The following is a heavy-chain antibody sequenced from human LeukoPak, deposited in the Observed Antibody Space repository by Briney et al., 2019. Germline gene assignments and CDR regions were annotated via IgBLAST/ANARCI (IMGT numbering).Heavy chain of an antibody. CDR2: IYYSGST. V-gene: IGHV4-39*01. D-gene: IGHD3-22*01. J-gene: IGHJ4*02. CDR3: ARPLSDYYDSSGYYQPPYFDY. Sequence: SETLSLTCTVSGGSISSSSYYWGWIRQPPRKGLEWIVSIYYSGSTYYNPSLKSRVTISVDTSKNQFSLKLSSVTAADTAVYYCARPLSDYYDSSGYYQPPYFDYWGQGTLVTVSS. CDR1: GGSISSSSYY.